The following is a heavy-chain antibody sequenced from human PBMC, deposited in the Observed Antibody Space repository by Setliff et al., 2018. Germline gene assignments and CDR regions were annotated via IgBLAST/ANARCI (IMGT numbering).Heavy chain of an antibody. J-gene: IGHJ3*02. V-gene: IGHV4-4*07. CDR1: GGSISVYY. CDR3: ARDFGDYRIGHGFDI. D-gene: IGHD4-17*01. Sequence: NPSETLSLTCTVSGGSISVYYWNWIRQPAGKGLEWIGRIFTTGDTSYNPSLQSRVTISLDKSKSQFSLKLSSVTAADTAVYYCARDFGDYRIGHGFDIWGQGTEVTVSS. CDR2: IFTTGDT.